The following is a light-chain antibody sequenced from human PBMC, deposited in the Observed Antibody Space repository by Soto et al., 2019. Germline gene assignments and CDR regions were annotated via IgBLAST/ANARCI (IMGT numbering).Light chain of an antibody. Sequence: EIVLTQSPGTLSLSPGERATLSCRASQSVSSHLAWYQQRPGQAPRLLIYDASSRATGIPARFSGSGSGTDFTLTISSLEPEDFAVYYCQQHSNWPLTFGGGTKVDIK. CDR2: DAS. V-gene: IGKV3-11*01. CDR3: QQHSNWPLT. J-gene: IGKJ4*01. CDR1: QSVSSH.